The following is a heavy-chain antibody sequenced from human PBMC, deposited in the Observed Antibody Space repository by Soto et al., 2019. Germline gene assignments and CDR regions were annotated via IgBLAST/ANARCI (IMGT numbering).Heavy chain of an antibody. V-gene: IGHV1-58*01. CDR2: IVVGSGNT. Sequence: ASVKVSCKASGFTFTSSAVQWVRQARGQRLEWIGWIVVGSGNTNYAQKFQERVTITRDMSTSTAYMELSSLRSEDTAVYYCAAAFVGDLWSRFDYWGQGTLVTVSS. CDR1: GFTFTSSA. CDR3: AAAFVGDLWSRFDY. J-gene: IGHJ4*02. D-gene: IGHD3-3*01.